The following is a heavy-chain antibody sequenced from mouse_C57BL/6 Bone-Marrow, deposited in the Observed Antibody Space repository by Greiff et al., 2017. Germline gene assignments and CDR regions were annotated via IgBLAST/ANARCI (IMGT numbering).Heavy chain of an antibody. Sequence: QVQLQRSGAELARPGASVKLSCKASGYTFTSSGISWVKQRTGQGLEWIGEIYPRSGNTYYNEKFKGKAKLTADKSSSTAYMELRSLTSEDSAVYFCARFAYSGPYWGQGTLVTVSA. D-gene: IGHD2-12*01. CDR1: GYTFTSSG. CDR3: ARFAYSGPY. V-gene: IGHV1-81*01. J-gene: IGHJ3*01. CDR2: IYPRSGNT.